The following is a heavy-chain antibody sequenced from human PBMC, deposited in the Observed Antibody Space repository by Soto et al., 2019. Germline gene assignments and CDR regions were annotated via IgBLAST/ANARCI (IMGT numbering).Heavy chain of an antibody. D-gene: IGHD3-3*01. J-gene: IGHJ6*02. CDR2: ISAYNGNT. CDR3: GRVEYDFWSGRQIYGMDV. V-gene: IGHV1-18*01. CDR1: GYTFTSYG. Sequence: ASVKVSCKASGYTFTSYGISWVRQAPGQGLEWMGWISAYNGNTNYAQKLQGRVTMTTDTSTSTAYMELRSLRSDDTAVYYCGRVEYDFWSGRQIYGMDVWGQGTTVTVSS.